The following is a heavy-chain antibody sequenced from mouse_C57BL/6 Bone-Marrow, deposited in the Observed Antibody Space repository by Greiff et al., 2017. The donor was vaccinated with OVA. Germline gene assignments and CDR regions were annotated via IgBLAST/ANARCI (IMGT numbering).Heavy chain of an antibody. CDR2: IDPSDSYT. J-gene: IGHJ2*01. V-gene: IGHV1-69*01. CDR3: ARGGYYYGSRDY. Sequence: QVQLKQPGAELVMPGASVKLSCKASGYTFTSYWMHWVKQRPGQGLEWIGEIDPSDSYTNYNQKFKGKSTLTVDKSSSTAYMQLSSLTSEDSAVYYCARGGYYYGSRDYWGQGTTLTVSS. D-gene: IGHD1-1*01. CDR1: GYTFTSYW.